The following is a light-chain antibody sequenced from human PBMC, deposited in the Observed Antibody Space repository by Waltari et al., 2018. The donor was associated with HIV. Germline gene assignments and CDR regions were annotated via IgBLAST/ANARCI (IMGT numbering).Light chain of an antibody. CDR2: DAS. Sequence: EIVLTQSPAILSVSPGETATLSCRASQSVQEFLAWYQRRPGQVPRLVVSDASKRAAGVPDRFSGSGYGTDFTLTMSGLGPEDVAFYYCQHRTTWPPTFGGGTRVEIE. CDR3: QHRTTWPPT. V-gene: IGKV3-11*01. J-gene: IGKJ4*01. CDR1: QSVQEF.